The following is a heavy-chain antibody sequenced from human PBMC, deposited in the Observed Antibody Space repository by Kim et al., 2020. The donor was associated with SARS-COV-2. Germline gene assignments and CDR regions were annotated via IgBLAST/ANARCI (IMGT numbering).Heavy chain of an antibody. J-gene: IGHJ6*03. CDR3: ARGGGYTYYYGSGSYYKRGAKGYMDV. D-gene: IGHD3-10*01. Sequence: SETLSLTCAVYGGSFSGYYWSWIHQPPGKGLEWIGEINHSGSTNYNPSLKSRVTISVDTSKNQFSLKLSSVTAADTAVYYCARGGGYTYYYGSGSYYKRGAKGYMDVWGKGTTVTVSS. CDR1: GGSFSGYY. CDR2: INHSGST. V-gene: IGHV4-34*01.